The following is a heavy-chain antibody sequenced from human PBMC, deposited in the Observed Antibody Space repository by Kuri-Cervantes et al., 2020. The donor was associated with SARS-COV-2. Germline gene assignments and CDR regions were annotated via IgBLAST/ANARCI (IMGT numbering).Heavy chain of an antibody. J-gene: IGHJ4*02. CDR2: MNPNSGNT. CDR1: GYTFTSYD. D-gene: IGHD2-2*01. Sequence: APVKVSCKASGYTFTSYDINWVRQATGQGLEWMGWMNPNSGNTGYAQKFQGRVTITRNTPISTAYRELSSLRSEDTALYYCARDLVVQAASVTDYWGQGTLVTVSS. CDR3: ARDLVVQAASVTDY. V-gene: IGHV1-8*03.